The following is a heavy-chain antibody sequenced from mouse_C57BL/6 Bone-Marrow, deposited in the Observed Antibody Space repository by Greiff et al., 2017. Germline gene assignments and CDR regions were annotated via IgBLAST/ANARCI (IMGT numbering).Heavy chain of an antibody. J-gene: IGHJ4*01. CDR1: GYTFTSYW. D-gene: IGHD2-4*01. Sequence: QVQLQQPGAELVRPGTSVKLSCKASGYTFTSYWMHWVKQRPGQGLEWIGVIDPSDSYTNYNQKFKGKATLTVDTSSSTAYMQLSSLTSEDSAVYYCARRVYYDYDAGPYYYAMDYWGQGTSVTVSS. V-gene: IGHV1-59*01. CDR2: IDPSDSYT. CDR3: ARRVYYDYDAGPYYYAMDY.